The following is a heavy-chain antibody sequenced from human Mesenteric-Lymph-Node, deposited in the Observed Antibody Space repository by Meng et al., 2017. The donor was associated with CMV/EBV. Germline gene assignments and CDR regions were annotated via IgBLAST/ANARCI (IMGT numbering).Heavy chain of an antibody. Sequence: GGSLRLSCAASEFTFSDYNMNWVRQAPGKGLEWVSSISGLSGYINYADSVKGRFTISRDNAKNSLFLQMNSLRVEDTAVYYCARDRLGRYYYSMDVWGQGTTVTVSS. D-gene: IGHD5/OR15-5a*01. CDR1: EFTFSDYN. CDR3: ARDRLGRYYYSMDV. CDR2: ISGLSGYI. V-gene: IGHV3-21*06. J-gene: IGHJ6*02.